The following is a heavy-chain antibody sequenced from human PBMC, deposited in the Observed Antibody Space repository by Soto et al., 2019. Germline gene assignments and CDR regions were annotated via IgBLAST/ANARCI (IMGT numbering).Heavy chain of an antibody. CDR3: AKSISGGTSALDY. Sequence: GSLRLSCAASGFTFSSYGMHWVRQAPGKGLEWVAVISYDGSNKYYADSVKGRFTISRDNSKNTLYLQMNSLRAEDTAVYYCAKSISGGTSALDYWGQGTLVTVSS. V-gene: IGHV3-30*18. CDR2: ISYDGSNK. CDR1: GFTFSSYG. D-gene: IGHD2-15*01. J-gene: IGHJ4*02.